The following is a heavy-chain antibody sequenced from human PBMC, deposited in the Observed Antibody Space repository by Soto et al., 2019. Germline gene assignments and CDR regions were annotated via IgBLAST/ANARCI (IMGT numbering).Heavy chain of an antibody. Sequence: KTSETLSLTCTVSGGSISSSSYYWGWIRQPPGKGLEWIGYIYYSGSTYYNPSLKSRVTISVDTSKNQFSLKLSSVTAADTAVYYCARDDGSTYYYYGMDVWGQGTTVTVSS. CDR3: ARDDGSTYYYYGMDV. J-gene: IGHJ6*02. D-gene: IGHD2-2*01. CDR1: GGSISSSSYY. CDR2: IYYSGST. V-gene: IGHV4-30-4*08.